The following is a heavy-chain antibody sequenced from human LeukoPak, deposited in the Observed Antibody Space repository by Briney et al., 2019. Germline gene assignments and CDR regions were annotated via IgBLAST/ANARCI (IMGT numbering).Heavy chain of an antibody. J-gene: IGHJ4*02. CDR2: IKSNGGST. CDR3: VKDRAGYYGSGSLFDY. V-gene: IGHV3-64D*06. D-gene: IGHD3-10*01. Sequence: GGSLRLSCPASGFTFSYYAMHWVRQAPGKGLEYVSAIKSNGGSTYYADSVKGRLIISRDSSKNTLYLQMSSLRAEDTAVYYCVKDRAGYYGSGSLFDYWGQGTLVTVSS. CDR1: GFTFSYYA.